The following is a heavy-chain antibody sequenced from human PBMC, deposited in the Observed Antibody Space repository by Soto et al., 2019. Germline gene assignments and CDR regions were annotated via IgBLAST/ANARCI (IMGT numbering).Heavy chain of an antibody. CDR1: GLTFSNYG. Sequence: GGSLRLSCAASGLTFSNYGMHWVRQAPGKGLEWVALIYYVVSIEHFVASVKGRFTFSRDNSKITLYLKMNSLRFEDTAMYYCARDASEQKSYSSGWYWGQGTLVTVSS. CDR2: IYYVVSIE. J-gene: IGHJ4*02. V-gene: IGHV3-30*03. CDR3: ARDASEQKSYSSGWY. D-gene: IGHD6-19*01.